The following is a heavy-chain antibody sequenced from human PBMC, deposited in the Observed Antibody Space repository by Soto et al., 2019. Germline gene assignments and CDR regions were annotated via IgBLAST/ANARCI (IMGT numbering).Heavy chain of an antibody. CDR1: GVTVSSNY. J-gene: IGHJ4*02. V-gene: IGHV3-66*01. Sequence: PGGSLRLSCAASGVTVSSNYMSWVRQAPGKGLEWVSVIYSGGSTYYADSVKGRFTISRDNAKNSLYLQMNSLRAEDTAVYYCARVERGITIFGVVIPPFDYWGQGTLVTVSS. CDR2: IYSGGST. CDR3: ARVERGITIFGVVIPPFDY. D-gene: IGHD3-3*01.